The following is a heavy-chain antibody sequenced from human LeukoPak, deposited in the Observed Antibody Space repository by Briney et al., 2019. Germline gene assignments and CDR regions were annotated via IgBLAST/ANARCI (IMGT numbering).Heavy chain of an antibody. CDR1: GFTFSSYS. CDR2: IYSGGST. Sequence: GGSLRLSCAASGFTFSSYSMNWVRQAPGKGLEWVSVIYSGGSTYYADSMKGRFIISRDNSKNTLYLQMNSLRAEDAAVYYCARDKVDPDFPVPYYWGQGTLVTVSS. V-gene: IGHV3-66*01. J-gene: IGHJ4*02. CDR3: ARDKVDPDFPVPYY. D-gene: IGHD2-15*01.